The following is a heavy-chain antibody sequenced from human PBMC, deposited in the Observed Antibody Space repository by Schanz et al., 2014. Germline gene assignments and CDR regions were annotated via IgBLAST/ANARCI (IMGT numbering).Heavy chain of an antibody. Sequence: EVQLVESGGGLVKPGGSLRLSCAASGFTFSSYSMNWVRQAPGKGLEWVSSISHSGGSKYYADSVKGRFTISRDNSENTLYLQMNSLSADDTAVFYCAKGMGYCSGGTCYDYYYYGLDVWGQGTTGTVSS. CDR1: GFTFSSYS. D-gene: IGHD2-15*01. CDR3: AKGMGYCSGGTCYDYYYYGLDV. CDR2: ISHSGGSK. V-gene: IGHV3-23*04. J-gene: IGHJ6*02.